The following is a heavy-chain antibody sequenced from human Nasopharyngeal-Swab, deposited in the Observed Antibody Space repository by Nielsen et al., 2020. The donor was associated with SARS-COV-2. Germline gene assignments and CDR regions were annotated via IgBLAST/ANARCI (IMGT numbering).Heavy chain of an antibody. D-gene: IGHD3-3*01. V-gene: IGHV4-31*03. CDR2: IYYSGST. CDR1: GGSISSSSYY. Sequence: LRLSCTVSGGSISSSSYYWGWIRQPSGKGLEWIGYIYYSGSTYYNPSLKSRVTISVDTSKNQFSLKLSSVTAADTAVYYCARAPHTIFGVVTTFDYWGQGTLVTVSS. CDR3: ARAPHTIFGVVTTFDY. J-gene: IGHJ4*02.